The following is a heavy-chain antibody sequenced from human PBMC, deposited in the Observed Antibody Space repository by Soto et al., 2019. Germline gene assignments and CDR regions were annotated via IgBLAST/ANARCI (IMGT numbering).Heavy chain of an antibody. Sequence: EERLSESGGGLIQPGGSLRLSCAASGFRFSRYALSWVRQAPGKGLEWDSESSSDGGRTSYPDSVRGRFITSRDRSKETLYLQMNTARLEDTAVYFCARERVLSSIPQRYFDRWGRGTLVTVSS. CDR3: ARERVLSSIPQRYFDR. CDR1: GFRFSRYA. D-gene: IGHD2-21*02. V-gene: IGHV3-23*01. CDR2: SSSDGGRT. J-gene: IGHJ2*01.